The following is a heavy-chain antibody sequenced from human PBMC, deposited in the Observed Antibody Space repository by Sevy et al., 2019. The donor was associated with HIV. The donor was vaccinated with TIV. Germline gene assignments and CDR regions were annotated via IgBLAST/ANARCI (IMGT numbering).Heavy chain of an antibody. D-gene: IGHD3-10*01. CDR2: IYTSRST. Sequence: SETQSLTCTVSGGSIGDYYCTWIRQPAGKGLEWIGRIYTSRSTNYNPSLKSRVTMSVGTSKSQFSLTLSSLTAADTAIYYCARGGGYFDDGFDIWGQGTMVTVSS. J-gene: IGHJ3*02. CDR1: GGSIGDYY. V-gene: IGHV4-4*07. CDR3: ARGGGYFDDGFDI.